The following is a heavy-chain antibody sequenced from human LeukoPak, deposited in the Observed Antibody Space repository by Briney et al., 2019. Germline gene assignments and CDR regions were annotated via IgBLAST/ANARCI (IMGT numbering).Heavy chain of an antibody. Sequence: PGGSLRLSCAASGFTFSSYAMSWVRQAPGKGLEWVSAISSSGGSTYYADSVKGRFTISRDNSKNTLYLQMNSLRAEDTAVYYCAKDLVGNTLPYYYYYMDVWGKGTTVTVSS. V-gene: IGHV3-23*01. CDR3: AKDLVGNTLPYYYYYMDV. J-gene: IGHJ6*03. CDR1: GFTFSSYA. CDR2: ISSSGGST. D-gene: IGHD1-26*01.